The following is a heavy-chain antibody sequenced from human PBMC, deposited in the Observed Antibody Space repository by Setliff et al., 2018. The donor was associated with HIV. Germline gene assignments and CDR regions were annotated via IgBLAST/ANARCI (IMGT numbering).Heavy chain of an antibody. CDR1: GGTFSGSA. CDR2: IIPVFGTA. J-gene: IGHJ5*02. Sequence: SVKVSCKASGGTFSGSAINWVRQAPGQGLEWMGGIIPVFGTAHYAQRFQGRVTITADHSTSTAYVEMRSLRIEDTALYFCARAPAHEHSTGWFSSNRFDPWGQGTLVTVSS. CDR3: ARAPAHEHSTGWFSSNRFDP. V-gene: IGHV1-69*13. D-gene: IGHD6-19*01.